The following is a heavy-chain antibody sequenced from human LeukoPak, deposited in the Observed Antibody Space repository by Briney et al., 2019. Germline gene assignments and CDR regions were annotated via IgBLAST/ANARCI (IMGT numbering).Heavy chain of an antibody. CDR1: GFTFSSYW. CDR2: IRTDGTIT. Sequence: GGSLRLSCAASGFTFSSYWMHWVRQAPGKGLVWVSRIRTDGTITTYADSVKGRFTISRDNAKNSLYLQMNSLRAEDTVLYYCAKGVADGRSSYAFDIWGQGTMVTVSS. D-gene: IGHD6-13*01. V-gene: IGHV3-74*01. J-gene: IGHJ3*02. CDR3: AKGVADGRSSYAFDI.